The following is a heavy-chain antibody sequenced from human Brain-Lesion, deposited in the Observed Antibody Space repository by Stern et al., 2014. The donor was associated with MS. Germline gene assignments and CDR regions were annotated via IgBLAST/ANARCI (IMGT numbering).Heavy chain of an antibody. CDR3: ARDQRGITIFGVVTDYYYLGMDV. J-gene: IGHJ6*02. CDR1: GYIFTGYY. D-gene: IGHD3-3*01. CDR2: INPNTGGT. Sequence: DQLVESGAEVKKPGASVKVSCKTSGYIFTGYYIHWVRQAPGQGLEWMAWINPNTGGTKYAQKSQGRVTMSRDTSISTAYVELSSLTSDDTAVYYCARDQRGITIFGVVTDYYYLGMDVWGQGTTVTVSS. V-gene: IGHV1-2*02.